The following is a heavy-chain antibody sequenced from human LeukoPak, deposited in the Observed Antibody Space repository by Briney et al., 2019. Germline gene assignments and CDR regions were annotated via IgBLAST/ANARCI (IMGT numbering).Heavy chain of an antibody. CDR1: GNTFTGYY. V-gene: IGHV1-2*02. Sequence: GASVKVSCKASGNTFTGYYMHWVRQAPGQGLEWMGWINPNSGGTNYAQKFQGRVTMTRDTSISTAYMELSRLRSDDTAVYYCARERLGIAARAFDIWGQGTMVTVSS. D-gene: IGHD6-6*01. CDR2: INPNSGGT. CDR3: ARERLGIAARAFDI. J-gene: IGHJ3*02.